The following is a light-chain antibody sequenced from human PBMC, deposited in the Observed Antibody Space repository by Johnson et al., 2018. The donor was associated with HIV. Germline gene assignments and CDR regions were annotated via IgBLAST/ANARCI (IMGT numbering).Light chain of an antibody. V-gene: IGLV1-51*02. CDR1: SSNIGNNY. Sequence: QSALTQPPSVSAAPGQKVTISCSGSSSNIGNNYVSWYQQLPGTAPKLLIYENNKRPSGIPDRFSGSKSGTSATLGITGLQTGDEADYYCETWDTSLSAGVFGTGTKVTVL. J-gene: IGLJ1*01. CDR3: ETWDTSLSAGV. CDR2: ENN.